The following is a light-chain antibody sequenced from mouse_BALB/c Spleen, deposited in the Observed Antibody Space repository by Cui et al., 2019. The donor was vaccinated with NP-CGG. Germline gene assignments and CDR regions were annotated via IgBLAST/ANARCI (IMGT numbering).Light chain of an antibody. CDR2: GTN. V-gene: IGLV1*01. J-gene: IGLJ1*01. CDR3: ALWYSNHWV. Sequence: QAVLPQDSALTTSPGETVTLTCRSSTGAVTTSNYAKWVQEKPDHLFTGLIGGTNNRVPGVPARFSGSLIGDKAALTITGAQTEDEAIYFCALWYSNHWVFGGGTKLTVL. CDR1: TGAVTTSNY.